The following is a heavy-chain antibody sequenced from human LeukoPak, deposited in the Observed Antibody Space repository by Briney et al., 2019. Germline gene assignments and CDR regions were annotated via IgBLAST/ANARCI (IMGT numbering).Heavy chain of an antibody. V-gene: IGHV3-30*02. CDR1: GFTFSSYG. CDR2: IRYDGSNK. Sequence: GGSLRLSCAASGFTFSSYGMHWVRQAPGKGLEWVAFIRYDGSNKYYADSVKGRFTISRDNSKNTLYLQMNSLRAEDTAVYYCAKDPGGCSSTSCYTPTGGVVADWFDPWGQGTLVTVSS. CDR3: AKDPGGCSSTSCYTPTGGVVADWFDP. D-gene: IGHD2-2*01. J-gene: IGHJ5*02.